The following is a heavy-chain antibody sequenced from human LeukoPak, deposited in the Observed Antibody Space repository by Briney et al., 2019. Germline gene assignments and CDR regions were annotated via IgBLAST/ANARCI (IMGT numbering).Heavy chain of an antibody. J-gene: IGHJ5*02. Sequence: GGSLRLSCAASRFTFSSYSMNWVRQAPGKGLEWVSYISSSSSTIYYADSVKGRFTISRDNAKNSLYLQMNSLRAEDTAVYYCAREDGSSFDPWGQGTLVTVSS. D-gene: IGHD6-6*01. V-gene: IGHV3-48*01. CDR2: ISSSSSTI. CDR3: AREDGSSFDP. CDR1: RFTFSSYS.